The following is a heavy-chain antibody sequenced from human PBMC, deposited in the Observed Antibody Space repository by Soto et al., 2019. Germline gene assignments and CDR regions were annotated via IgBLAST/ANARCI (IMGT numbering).Heavy chain of an antibody. D-gene: IGHD1-26*01. V-gene: IGHV1-18*01. CDR1: RYTFTSHG. CDR3: ARLLTEGATFREDAFDL. J-gene: IGHJ3*01. CDR2: ISTFNGKT. Sequence: QVQLVQSGGDVKTPGASVKVSCTTFRYTFTSHGIAWVRQAPGQGLEWMGWISTFNGKTDYAQKLQGRVTMTADTLTSTVHMELRSLRSDDTAVYYCARLLTEGATFREDAFDLWGQGTKVTVSS.